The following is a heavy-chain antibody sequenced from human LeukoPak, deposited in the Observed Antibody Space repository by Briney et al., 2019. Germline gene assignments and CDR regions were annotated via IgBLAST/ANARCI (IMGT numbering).Heavy chain of an antibody. CDR2: IYTSGST. Sequence: SETLSLTCTVSGGSISSGSYYSSWIRQPAGKGLEWIGRIYTSGSTNYNPSLKSRVTISVDMSKDQFSLKLSSVTAADTAVYYCARDVVVIASDAFDIWGQGTMVTVSS. CDR1: GGSISSGSYY. V-gene: IGHV4-61*02. D-gene: IGHD2-21*01. J-gene: IGHJ3*02. CDR3: ARDVVVIASDAFDI.